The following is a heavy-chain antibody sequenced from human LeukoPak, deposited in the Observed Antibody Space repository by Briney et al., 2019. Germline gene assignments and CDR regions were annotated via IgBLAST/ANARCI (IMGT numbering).Heavy chain of an antibody. CDR1: GGTFSSYA. Sequence: ASVKVSCKASGGTFSSYAISWVRQAPGQGLEWMGGIIPIFGTANYAQKFQGGVTITADESTSTAYMELSSLRSEDTAVYYCARGGIAAAVSGWFDPWGQGTLVTVSS. CDR3: ARGGIAAAVSGWFDP. V-gene: IGHV1-69*13. D-gene: IGHD6-13*01. J-gene: IGHJ5*02. CDR2: IIPIFGTA.